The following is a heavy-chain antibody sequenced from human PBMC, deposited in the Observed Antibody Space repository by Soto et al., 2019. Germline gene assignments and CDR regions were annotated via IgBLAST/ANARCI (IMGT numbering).Heavy chain of an antibody. Sequence: PSETLSLTCTVSGVSISSGDYCWSWIRQPPGKGLECIGYVSSTATTNYNPSLKNRVTISVDASKSQFYLKLRSVTAADTAVYYCARGMAEEQIFYYFDYWGQGALVTVSS. V-gene: IGHV4-61*08. CDR2: VSSTATT. D-gene: IGHD3-9*01. CDR3: ARGMAEEQIFYYFDY. CDR1: GVSISSGDYC. J-gene: IGHJ4*02.